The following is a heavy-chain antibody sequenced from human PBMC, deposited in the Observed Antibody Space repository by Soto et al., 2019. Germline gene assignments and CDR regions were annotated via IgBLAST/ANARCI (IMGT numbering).Heavy chain of an antibody. V-gene: IGHV4-31*01. CDR3: ARWYSSQGFDY. CDR1: GGSISSGGYY. CDR2: TYYSGST. Sequence: QVQLQESGPGLVKPSQTLSLTCTVSGGSISSGGYYWSWIRQHPGKGLEWIGYTYYSGSTSYNPSLKSPVTKPVELSKTQFSLTLSSVTAADTAVYYCARWYSSQGFDYWGQGTLVTVSS. D-gene: IGHD6-19*01. J-gene: IGHJ4*02.